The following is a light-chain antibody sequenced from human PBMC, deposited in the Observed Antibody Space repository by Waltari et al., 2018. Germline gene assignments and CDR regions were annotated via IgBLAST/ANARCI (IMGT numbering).Light chain of an antibody. J-gene: IGKJ1*01. CDR1: QGVGKY. CDR3: QKYDFLPAT. V-gene: IGKV3-20*01. CDR2: HTS. Sequence: EIVLTQSPGTLSLSPGERATLSCRASQGVGKYLARYQQRPGQAPRLLLYHTSIRATGIPDRFSGSGYGTDFSLTISRLEPEDVAVYYCQKYDFLPATFGQGTTVEIK.